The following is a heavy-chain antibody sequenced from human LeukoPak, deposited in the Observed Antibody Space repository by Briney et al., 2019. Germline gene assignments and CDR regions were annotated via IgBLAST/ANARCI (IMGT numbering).Heavy chain of an antibody. Sequence: SSETLSLTCTVSGGSISSAPYYWSWIRQRPGKGLGWMGYISHSGNTYYNPSLKSRLNISADTSRNQFSLKLRSVTAADTALYFCAREGYYYDSSGPIDYWGQGTRVTVSS. J-gene: IGHJ4*02. CDR1: GGSISSAPYY. V-gene: IGHV4-31*03. CDR2: ISHSGNT. CDR3: AREGYYYDSSGPIDY. D-gene: IGHD3-22*01.